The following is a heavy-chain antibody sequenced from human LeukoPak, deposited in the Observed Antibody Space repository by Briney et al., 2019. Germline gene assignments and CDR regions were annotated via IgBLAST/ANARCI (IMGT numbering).Heavy chain of an antibody. V-gene: IGHV4-39*07. J-gene: IGHJ4*02. CDR1: DGSISSSSYY. CDR2: IYYSGST. D-gene: IGHD6-19*01. Sequence: MTSETLSLTCTVSDGSISSSSYYWGWIRQPPGKGLEWIGNIYYSGSTYYNPSLKSRVTISLDTSKNQFSLKLSSVTAADTAVYYCARDLYSSVYSPFDYWGQGTLVTVSS. CDR3: ARDLYSSVYSPFDY.